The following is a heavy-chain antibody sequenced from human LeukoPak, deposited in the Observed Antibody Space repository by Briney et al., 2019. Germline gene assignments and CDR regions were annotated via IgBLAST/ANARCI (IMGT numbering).Heavy chain of an antibody. V-gene: IGHV3-23*01. D-gene: IGHD6-6*01. CDR1: GFIFSNFA. J-gene: IGHJ4*02. Sequence: GGSLRLSCAASGFIFSNFAMSWVRQAPGKGLEWVSTITATGGRTDYADSVKGRFTISRDNSKNTLSLQMNSLRAEDTAMYYCAKDPYSSSTYFDYWGQGTLVIVSS. CDR2: ITATGGRT. CDR3: AKDPYSSSTYFDY.